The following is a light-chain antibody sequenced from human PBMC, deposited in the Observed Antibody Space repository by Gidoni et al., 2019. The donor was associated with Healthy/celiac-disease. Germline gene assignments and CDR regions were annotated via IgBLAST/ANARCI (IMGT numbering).Light chain of an antibody. CDR1: KLGDKY. CDR2: QER. CDR3: QAWDSSTAVV. J-gene: IGLJ2*01. V-gene: IGLV3-1*01. Sequence: SYELTQPPSVSVSPGQTARITCSGDKLGDKYACWYQQKPGQSPVLVIYQERKRPSGIPERFSGSNSGNTATLTISGTQAMDEADYYCQAWDSSTAVVFGGGTKLTVL.